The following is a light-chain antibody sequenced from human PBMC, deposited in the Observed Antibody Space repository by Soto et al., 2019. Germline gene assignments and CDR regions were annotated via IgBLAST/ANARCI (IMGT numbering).Light chain of an antibody. CDR3: QRYNTY. CDR2: KAT. Sequence: DIQMTQSPSTLSASVGDRVTITCPTSQNINSLLAWYQQKPGQAPKLLIYKATGLENGVPSRFSGSGSGTEFTLTISSLQPDDFATYYCQRYNTYFGGGTKVEIK. CDR1: QNINSL. V-gene: IGKV1-5*03. J-gene: IGKJ4*01.